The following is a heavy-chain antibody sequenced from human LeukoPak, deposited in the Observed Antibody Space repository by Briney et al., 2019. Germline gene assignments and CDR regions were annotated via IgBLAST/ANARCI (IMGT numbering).Heavy chain of an antibody. CDR1: GGSISSYY. D-gene: IGHD5-24*01. J-gene: IGHJ6*03. Sequence: SETLSLTCTVSGGSISSYYWSWIRQPPGKGPEWIGYIYTSRSTNYNPSLKSRVTISVDTSKNQFSLKLSSVTAADTAVYYCSRDRGRRDGYLYILYYMDVWGKGTTVTVSS. CDR3: SRDRGRRDGYLYILYYMDV. V-gene: IGHV4-59*01. CDR2: IYTSRST.